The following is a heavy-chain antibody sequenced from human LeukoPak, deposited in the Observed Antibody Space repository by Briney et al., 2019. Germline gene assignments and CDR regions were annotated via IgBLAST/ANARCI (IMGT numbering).Heavy chain of an antibody. CDR1: GFIFSSYW. J-gene: IGHJ3*02. CDR3: ASNLASSFHI. D-gene: IGHD3-10*01. V-gene: IGHV3-7*01. Sequence: GGSLRLSCVASGFIFSSYWMSWVRQTPGKGLEWVANIKEDGSEKYYVDSVKGRFTISRDNAKNTLYLQMNSLRVEDTAIYYCASNLASSFHIWGQGKMVIVSS. CDR2: IKEDGSEK.